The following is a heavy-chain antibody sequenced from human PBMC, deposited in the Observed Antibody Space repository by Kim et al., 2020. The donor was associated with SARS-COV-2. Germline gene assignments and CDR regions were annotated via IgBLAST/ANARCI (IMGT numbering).Heavy chain of an antibody. D-gene: IGHD3-10*01. J-gene: IGHJ5*02. CDR3: ASSPFYGSGYNWFDP. V-gene: IGHV1-2*02. Sequence: QKFQGRVTMTRDTSISTAYMELSRLRSDDTAVYYCASSPFYGSGYNWFDPWGQGTLVTVSS.